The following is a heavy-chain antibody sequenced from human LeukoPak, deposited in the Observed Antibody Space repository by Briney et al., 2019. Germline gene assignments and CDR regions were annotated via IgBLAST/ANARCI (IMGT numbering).Heavy chain of an antibody. J-gene: IGHJ4*02. CDR3: ARDPRYYYDSSGYHPHFPN. CDR1: GGTFSSYA. V-gene: IGHV1-69*13. CDR2: IIPIFGTA. Sequence: GASVKVSCKASGGTFSSYAISWVRQAPGQGLEWMGGIIPIFGTANYAQKFQGRVTITADESTSTAYMELSSLRSEDTAVYYCARDPRYYYDSSGYHPHFPNWGQGTLVTVSS. D-gene: IGHD3-22*01.